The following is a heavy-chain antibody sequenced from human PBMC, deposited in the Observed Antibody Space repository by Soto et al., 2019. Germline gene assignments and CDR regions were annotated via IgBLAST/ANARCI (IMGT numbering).Heavy chain of an antibody. CDR1: GFSVSSNY. V-gene: IGHV3-53*01. D-gene: IGHD1-1*01. CDR3: ARDSTSVPYYHYGMDV. J-gene: IGHJ6*02. Sequence: EVQLVESGGGLIQPGGSLRLSCAASGFSVSSNYMSWVRQAPGKGLEWVSVIYSGGNTHYADSVKGRFTISRDNSKNTLYLQLNRLRAEDTAVYYCARDSTSVPYYHYGMDVWGQGTTVTVPS. CDR2: IYSGGNT.